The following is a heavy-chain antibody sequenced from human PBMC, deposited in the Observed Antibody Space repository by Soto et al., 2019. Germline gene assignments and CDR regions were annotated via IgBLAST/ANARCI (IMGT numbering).Heavy chain of an antibody. V-gene: IGHV1-3*01. D-gene: IGHD4-17*01. J-gene: IGHJ4*02. Sequence: GASVKVSCKASGNTLTNYAIHWVRQAPGQRLEWMGWINAGNGNTKYSQKFRGRVTITRDTSASTAYMELSSLRSEDTAVYYCARLYGGNPLDCWGQGTLVTVSS. CDR1: GNTLTNYA. CDR3: ARLYGGNPLDC. CDR2: INAGNGNT.